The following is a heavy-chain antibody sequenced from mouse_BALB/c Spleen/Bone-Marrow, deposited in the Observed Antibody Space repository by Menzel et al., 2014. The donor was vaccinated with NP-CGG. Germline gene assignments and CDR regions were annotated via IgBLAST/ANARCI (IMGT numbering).Heavy chain of an antibody. V-gene: IGHV2-9*02. CDR2: IWAGGST. CDR1: GFSLTTYG. CDR3: ASPIYYDYPLFAY. Sequence: VHLVESGPGLVAPSQSLSFTCTVSGFSLTTYGVHWVRQPPGKGLEWLGVIWAGGSTNYNSALMSRLSISKDNSRSQVFLKMNSLQTDDTAMYYCASPIYYDYPLFAYWGQGTLVTVSA. J-gene: IGHJ3*01. D-gene: IGHD2-4*01.